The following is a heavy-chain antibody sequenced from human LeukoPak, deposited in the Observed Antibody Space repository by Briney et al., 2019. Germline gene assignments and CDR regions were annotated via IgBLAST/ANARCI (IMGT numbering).Heavy chain of an antibody. D-gene: IGHD3-22*01. V-gene: IGHV1-24*01. CDR2: FDPEDGET. Sequence: ASVKVSCKVSGYTLTELSMHWVRQAPGKGLEWMGGFDPEDGETIYAQKFQGRATMTEDTSTDTAYMELSSLRSEDTAVYYCATGGYDISGYYSPFDYWGQGTLVTVSS. CDR1: GYTLTELS. J-gene: IGHJ4*02. CDR3: ATGGYDISGYYSPFDY.